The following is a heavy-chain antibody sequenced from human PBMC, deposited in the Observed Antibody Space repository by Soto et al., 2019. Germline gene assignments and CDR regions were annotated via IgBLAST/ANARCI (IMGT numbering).Heavy chain of an antibody. CDR1: GFTFSSYA. Sequence: GGSLRLSCAASGFTFSSYAMHWVRQAPGKGLEWVAVISYDGSNKYYADSVKGRFTISRDNSKNTLYLQMNSLRAEDTAVYYCAKTQPVLQGASFDYWGQGTLVTVSS. CDR3: AKTQPVLQGASFDY. D-gene: IGHD4-4*01. CDR2: ISYDGSNK. V-gene: IGHV3-30-3*02. J-gene: IGHJ4*02.